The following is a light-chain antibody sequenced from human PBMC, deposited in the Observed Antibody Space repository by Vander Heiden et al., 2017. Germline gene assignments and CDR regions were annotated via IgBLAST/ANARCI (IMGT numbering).Light chain of an antibody. J-gene: IGLJ1*01. Sequence: QSALTQPASVSGSPGKPITISCIVTSSDVGGYNYVSWYQQHPGKAPKLMIYEVSNRPSGVSNRLSGSKSGNTASLTISGVQTEDEADYYCSSYTSSSTYVFGTGTKVTVL. V-gene: IGLV2-14*01. CDR2: EVS. CDR1: SSDVGGYNY. CDR3: SSYTSSSTYV.